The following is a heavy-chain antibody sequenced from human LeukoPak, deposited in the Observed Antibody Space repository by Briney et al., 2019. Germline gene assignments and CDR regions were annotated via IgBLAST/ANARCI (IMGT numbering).Heavy chain of an antibody. CDR3: ARRYSSDSSGYYYVSGAFDI. V-gene: IGHV1-2*02. J-gene: IGHJ3*02. D-gene: IGHD3-22*01. Sequence: ASVKVSCKASGYTFTGYYMHWVRQAPGQGLEWMGWINPNSGGTNYAQKLQGRVTMTRDTSISTAYMELSRLRSDDTAVYYCARRYSSDSSGYYYVSGAFDIWGQGTMVTVSS. CDR2: INPNSGGT. CDR1: GYTFTGYY.